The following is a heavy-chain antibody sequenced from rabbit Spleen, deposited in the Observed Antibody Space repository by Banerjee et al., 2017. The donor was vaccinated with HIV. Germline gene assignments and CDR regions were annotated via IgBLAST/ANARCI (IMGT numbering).Heavy chain of an antibody. CDR3: ARDFNADSGGAGWGFDP. CDR1: GFSFGSNYY. Sequence: QSLEESGGDLVKPGASLTLTCTASGFSFGSNYYMCWVRQAPGKGLEWIGCIYTGNAEYTFYANWAKGRFTITKTSSTTMTLQMTSLTAADTATYFCARDFNADSGGAGWGFDPGGQGTLVTVS. CDR2: IYTGNAEYT. J-gene: IGHJ2*01. V-gene: IGHV1S40*01. D-gene: IGHD4-2*01.